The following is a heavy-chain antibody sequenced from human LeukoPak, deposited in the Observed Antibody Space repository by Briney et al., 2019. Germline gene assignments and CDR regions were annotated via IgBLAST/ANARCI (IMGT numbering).Heavy chain of an antibody. J-gene: IGHJ4*02. CDR1: GFTFSNAW. Sequence: TGGSLRLSCAASGFTFSNAWMSWVRQAPGKGLEWVAFIRYDGSNKYYADSVKGRFTISRDNSKNTLYLQMNSLRAEDTAVYYCAKDRDYVWGSYRSYYFDYWGQGTLVTVSS. D-gene: IGHD3-16*02. V-gene: IGHV3-30*02. CDR2: IRYDGSNK. CDR3: AKDRDYVWGSYRSYYFDY.